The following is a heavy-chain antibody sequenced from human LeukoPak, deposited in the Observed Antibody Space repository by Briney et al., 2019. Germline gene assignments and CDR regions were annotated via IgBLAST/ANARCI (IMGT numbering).Heavy chain of an antibody. CDR3: ASVANYYYYYMDV. CDR1: GYTFTSYY. Sequence: ASVKVSCKASGYTFTSYYMHWVRQAPGQGLEWMGIINPSGGSTSYAQKFQGRVTMTRDTSTSTAYMELSSLRSEDTAVYYCASVANYYYYYMDVWGKGTTVTVSS. CDR2: INPSGGST. V-gene: IGHV1-46*01. J-gene: IGHJ6*03. D-gene: IGHD5-12*01.